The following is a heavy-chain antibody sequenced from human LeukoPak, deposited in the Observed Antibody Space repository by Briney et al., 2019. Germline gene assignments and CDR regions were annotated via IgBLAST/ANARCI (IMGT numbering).Heavy chain of an antibody. D-gene: IGHD6-19*01. CDR3: ARVGSGWYNSFDF. CDR1: GFTFSNYA. J-gene: IGHJ4*02. Sequence: GGSLRLSCAASGFTFSNYAMSWVRQAPGKGLVWVSAISGSGGGTSYADSVKGRFTISTDNSRNTLYLQMNSLRAEDTAVYYCARVGSGWYNSFDFWGQGTLVTVSS. V-gene: IGHV3-23*01. CDR2: ISGSGGGT.